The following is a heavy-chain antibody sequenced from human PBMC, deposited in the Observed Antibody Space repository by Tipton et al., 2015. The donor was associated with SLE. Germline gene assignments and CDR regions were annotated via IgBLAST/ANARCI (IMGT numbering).Heavy chain of an antibody. Sequence: GLVKPSETLSLTCAVYGGSFSGYYWSWIRQPPGKGLEWIGEINHGGSTNYNPSLKSRVTISIDTSKNQFSLKLSSVTAADTAVYYCAREAARGERYYYEAYDYWGQGTLVTVSS. CDR3: AREAARGERYYYEAYDY. J-gene: IGHJ4*02. D-gene: IGHD3-22*01. CDR2: INHGGST. V-gene: IGHV4-34*01. CDR1: GGSFSGYY.